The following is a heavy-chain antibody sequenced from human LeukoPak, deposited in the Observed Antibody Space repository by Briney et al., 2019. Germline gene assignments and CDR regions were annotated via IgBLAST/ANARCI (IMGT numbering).Heavy chain of an antibody. D-gene: IGHD3-16*01. CDR2: ISWNSGSI. V-gene: IGHV3-9*01. J-gene: IGHJ6*02. CDR3: AKDSSWGNYYGMHV. CDR1: GFTFDDYA. Sequence: GGSLRLTCAASGFTFDDYAMHWVRQAPGKGLEWVSGISWNSGSIAYADPVKGRFTISRDNAKNSLYLQMNSLRAEDTALYYCAKDSSWGNYYGMHVWGQGPRSPSP.